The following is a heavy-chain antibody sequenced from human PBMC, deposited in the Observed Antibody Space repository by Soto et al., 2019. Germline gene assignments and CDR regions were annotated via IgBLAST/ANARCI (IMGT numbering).Heavy chain of an antibody. Sequence: ASVKVSCKASGYTFTSYDINWVRQATGQGLEWMGWMNPNSGNTGYAQKFQGRVTMTRNTSISTAYMELSSLRSEDTAVYYCARVRAAAPRGGGRFDPWGQGTLVTVSS. CDR2: MNPNSGNT. V-gene: IGHV1-8*01. D-gene: IGHD3-16*01. CDR3: ARVRAAAPRGGGRFDP. CDR1: GYTFTSYD. J-gene: IGHJ5*02.